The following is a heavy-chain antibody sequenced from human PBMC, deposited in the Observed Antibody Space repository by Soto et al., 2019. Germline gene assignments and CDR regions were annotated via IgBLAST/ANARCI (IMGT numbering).Heavy chain of an antibody. V-gene: IGHV1-18*01. J-gene: IGHJ4*02. D-gene: IGHD1-1*01. CDR1: GYTFTSYG. CDR2: ISAYNGNT. Sequence: QVQLVQSGAEVKKPGASVKVSCKASGYTFTSYGISWVRQAPGQGLEWMGWISAYNGNTNYVQKLQGRVTMTTDTSTSTAYMELRSLRSDDTAVYYCARRQSGGPQSKAGLFDYWGQGTLVTVSS. CDR3: ARRQSGGPQSKAGLFDY.